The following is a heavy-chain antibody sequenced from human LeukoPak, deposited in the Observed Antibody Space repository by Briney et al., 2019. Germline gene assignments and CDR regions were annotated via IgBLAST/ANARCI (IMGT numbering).Heavy chain of an antibody. V-gene: IGHV3-49*04. Sequence: SLRLSCTASGFNFGDYGLSWVRQAPGKGLEWIGFFRRRANDGTTEYAASVKGRFTISRDDSKTIAYLQMNGLQTEDTALYYCTRADGDYDHRFFDYWGQGTQVIVSS. CDR1: GFNFGDYG. CDR2: FRRRANDGTT. J-gene: IGHJ4*02. D-gene: IGHD4-17*01. CDR3: TRADGDYDHRFFDY.